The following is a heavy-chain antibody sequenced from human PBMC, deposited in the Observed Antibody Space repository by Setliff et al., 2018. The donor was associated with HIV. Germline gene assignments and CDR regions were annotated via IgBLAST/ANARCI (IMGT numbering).Heavy chain of an antibody. CDR1: GGTFSSYA. CDR2: IIPILTIA. J-gene: IGHJ4*02. D-gene: IGHD3-22*01. CDR3: ARDYSPTFYYYDSSGTFDY. Sequence: GASVKVSCKASGGTFSSYAISWVRQAPGQGLEWMGGIIPILTIANYAQKFQGRVTTTADESTSTAYMELSSLRSEDTAVYYCARDYSPTFYYYDSSGTFDYWGQGTLVTVSS. V-gene: IGHV1-69*10.